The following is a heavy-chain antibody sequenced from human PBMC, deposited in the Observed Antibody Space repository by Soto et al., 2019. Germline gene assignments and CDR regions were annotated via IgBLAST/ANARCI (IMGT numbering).Heavy chain of an antibody. CDR2: ISDSGGST. CDR3: AKGRAPAPYSSGWYTY. J-gene: IGHJ4*02. CDR1: GFTFRTYA. V-gene: IGHV3-23*01. Sequence: PGGSLRLSCVASGFTFRTYAMSWVRQAPGKGLEWVSGISDSGGSTFYADSVKGRFTISRDNSKNTLYLQMNSLRPEDTAVYFCAKGRAPAPYSSGWYTYWGQGTLVTVSS. D-gene: IGHD6-19*01.